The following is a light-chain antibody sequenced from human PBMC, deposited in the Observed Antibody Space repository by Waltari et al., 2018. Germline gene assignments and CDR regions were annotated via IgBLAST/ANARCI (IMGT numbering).Light chain of an antibody. Sequence: DIQMTQSPSSLSASVGDKVTITCRASQGISSWLAWYQQKPGKAPKLLIYAASSLQSGGPSRFSGSGSGTDYTLTISSLQPEDFATYYCQQGYNTPWTFGQGTKVEIK. CDR3: QQGYNTPWT. CDR2: AAS. J-gene: IGKJ1*01. V-gene: IGKV1-12*01. CDR1: QGISSW.